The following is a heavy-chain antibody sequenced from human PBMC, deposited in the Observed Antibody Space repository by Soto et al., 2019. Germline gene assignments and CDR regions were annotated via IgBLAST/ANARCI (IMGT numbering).Heavy chain of an antibody. D-gene: IGHD3-10*01. Sequence: SETLSLTCAVYGGSFSGYYWSWIRQPPGKGLEWIGEINHSGSTNYNPSLKSRVTISVDTSKNQFSLKLSSVTAADTAVYYCARGMVRGVNWFDPWGQGTLVTVSS. CDR3: ARGMVRGVNWFDP. V-gene: IGHV4-34*01. CDR2: INHSGST. J-gene: IGHJ5*02. CDR1: GGSFSGYY.